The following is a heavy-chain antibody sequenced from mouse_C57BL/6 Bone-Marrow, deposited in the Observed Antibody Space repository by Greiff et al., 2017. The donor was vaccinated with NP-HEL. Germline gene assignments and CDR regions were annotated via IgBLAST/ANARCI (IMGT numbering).Heavy chain of an antibody. CDR1: GYTFTSYW. Sequence: VQLQQSGAELVKPGASVKLSCKASGYTFTSYWMQWVKQRPGQGLEWIGEIDPSDSYTNYNQKFKGKATLTVDTSSSTAYMQLSSLTSEDSAVYYCARGGDYPFAYWGQGTLVTVSA. J-gene: IGHJ3*01. D-gene: IGHD2-4*01. CDR3: ARGGDYPFAY. V-gene: IGHV1-50*01. CDR2: IDPSDSYT.